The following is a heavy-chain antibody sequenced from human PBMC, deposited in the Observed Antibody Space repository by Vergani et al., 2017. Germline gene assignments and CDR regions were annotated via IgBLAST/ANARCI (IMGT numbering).Heavy chain of an antibody. J-gene: IGHJ4*02. CDR3: VRDPWESGGPYSGC. CDR1: GFSIDNGYY. Sequence: QVQLQESGPGLVKPSETLSLTCAVSGFSIDNGYYWDWIRQPPGKGLEWIGSISHSGYTFYSPSLKSRVSMSVDTSKNQFSLRVNSVTAADTAVYYCVRDPWESGGPYSGCWGRGTLVSVSS. D-gene: IGHD2-15*01. CDR2: ISHSGYT. V-gene: IGHV4-38-2*02.